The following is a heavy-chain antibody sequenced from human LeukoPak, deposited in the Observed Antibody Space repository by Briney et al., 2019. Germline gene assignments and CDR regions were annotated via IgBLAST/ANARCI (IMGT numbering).Heavy chain of an antibody. CDR3: ARGEQQLVFGVDY. CDR2: INPNSGGT. Sequence: EASVKVSCKASGYTFTGYYMHWVRQAPGQGLEWMGWINPNSGGTNYAQKFQGWVTMTRDTSISTAYMELSRLRSDDTAVYYCARGEQQLVFGVDYWGQGTLVTASS. V-gene: IGHV1-2*04. CDR1: GYTFTGYY. D-gene: IGHD6-13*01. J-gene: IGHJ4*02.